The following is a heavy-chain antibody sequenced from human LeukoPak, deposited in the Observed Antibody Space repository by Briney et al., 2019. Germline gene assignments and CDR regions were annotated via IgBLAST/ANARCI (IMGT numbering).Heavy chain of an antibody. J-gene: IGHJ6*03. CDR3: ARGRYCSSTSCYKVYYYYMDV. CDR2: ISAYNGNT. Sequence: ASVKVSCKASGGTFSSYTISWVRQAPGQGLEWVGWISAYNGNTNYAPKLQGRVTMTTDTSTSTAYMELRSLRSDDTAVYYCARGRYCSSTSCYKVYYYYMDVWGRGTTVTVSS. CDR1: GGTFSSYT. V-gene: IGHV1-18*01. D-gene: IGHD2-2*02.